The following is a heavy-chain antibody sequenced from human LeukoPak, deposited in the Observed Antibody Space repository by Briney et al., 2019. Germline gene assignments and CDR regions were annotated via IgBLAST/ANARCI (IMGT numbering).Heavy chain of an antibody. Sequence: PSETLSLTCTVSGGSISSYYWSWIRQPPGKGLEWIGYIYYSGSTNYNPSLKSRVTISVDTSKNQFSLKLSSVTAADTAVYYCARDLAYYDILTGYSPYNWFDPWGQGTLVTVSS. CDR1: GGSISSYY. V-gene: IGHV4-59*01. CDR2: IYYSGST. CDR3: ARDLAYYDILTGYSPYNWFDP. J-gene: IGHJ5*02. D-gene: IGHD3-9*01.